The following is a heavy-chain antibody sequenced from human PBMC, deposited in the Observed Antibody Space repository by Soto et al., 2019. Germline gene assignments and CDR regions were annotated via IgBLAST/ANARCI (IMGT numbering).Heavy chain of an antibody. CDR2: IWYDGSNK. Sequence: GGSLRLSCAASEFTFSSYGMHWVRQAPGKGLEWVAVIWYDGSNKYYADSVKGRFTISRDNSKNTLYLQMNSLRAEDTAVYYCARDSTQWLGAFDIWGQGTMVTVSS. V-gene: IGHV3-33*01. D-gene: IGHD6-19*01. CDR1: EFTFSSYG. CDR3: ARDSTQWLGAFDI. J-gene: IGHJ3*02.